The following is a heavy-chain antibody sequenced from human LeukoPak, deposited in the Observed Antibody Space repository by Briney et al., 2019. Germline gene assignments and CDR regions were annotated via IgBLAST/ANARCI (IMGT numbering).Heavy chain of an antibody. CDR3: ARESYYYDSKFDY. CDR2: INPSGGST. D-gene: IGHD3-22*01. J-gene: IGHJ4*02. V-gene: IGHV1-46*01. Sequence: ATVTVSCKASGYTFTSYYMHWVRQAPGQGLEWMGIINPSGGSTSYAQKFQGRVTMTRDTSTSTVYMELSSLRSEDTAVYYCARESYYYDSKFDYWGQGTLVTVSP. CDR1: GYTFTSYY.